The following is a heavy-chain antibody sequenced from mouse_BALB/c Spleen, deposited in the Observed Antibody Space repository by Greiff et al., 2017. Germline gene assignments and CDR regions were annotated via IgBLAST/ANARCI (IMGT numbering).Heavy chain of an antibody. CDR1: GFTFSDYW. Sequence: EVKLMESGGGLVQPGGSMKLSCVASGFTFSDYWMNWVRQSPVKGLEWVAEIRLKSNNYATHYAVSVKGSFTIARYDSKSSVYLQMNNLRAEDTGIYYCSPRDGYNDGFAYWGQGTLVTVSA. J-gene: IGHJ3*01. CDR2: IRLKSNNYAT. D-gene: IGHD2-3*01. V-gene: IGHV6-6*02. CDR3: SPRDGYNDGFAY.